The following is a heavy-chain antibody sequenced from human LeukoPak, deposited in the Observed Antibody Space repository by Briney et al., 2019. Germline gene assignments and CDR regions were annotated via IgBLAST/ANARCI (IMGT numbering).Heavy chain of an antibody. CDR3: ARHLSRLGYCSSTSCSPAFDI. J-gene: IGHJ3*02. D-gene: IGHD2-2*01. V-gene: IGHV4-34*01. Sequence: SETLSLTCAVYGGSFSGYYWSWIRQPPGKGLEWIGEINHSGSTNYNPSLKSRVTISGDTSKNQFSLKLSSVTAADTAVYYCARHLSRLGYCSSTSCSPAFDIWGQGTMVTVSS. CDR1: GGSFSGYY. CDR2: INHSGST.